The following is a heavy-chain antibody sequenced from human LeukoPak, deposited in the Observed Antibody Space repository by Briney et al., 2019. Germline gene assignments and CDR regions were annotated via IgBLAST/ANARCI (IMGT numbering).Heavy chain of an antibody. D-gene: IGHD6-19*01. CDR2: ISGSGGST. V-gene: IGHV3-23*01. J-gene: IGHJ4*02. CDR1: GFTFSSYA. Sequence: GGSLRLSCAASGFTFSSYAMSWVRQAPGKGLEWVSAISGSGGSTYYADSVKGRFTISRDNSKNTPYLQMNSLRAEDTAVYYCAKDRAGLGHFDYWGQGTLVTVSS. CDR3: AKDRAGLGHFDY.